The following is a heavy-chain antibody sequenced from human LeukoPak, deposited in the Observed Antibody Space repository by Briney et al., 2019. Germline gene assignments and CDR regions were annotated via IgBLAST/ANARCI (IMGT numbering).Heavy chain of an antibody. CDR2: IDSSGTT. J-gene: IGHJ4*02. CDR3: ARVLWLRGYYFDY. V-gene: IGHV4-4*07. CDR1: GGSFTTYY. D-gene: IGHD5-18*01. Sequence: SETLSLTCTVSGGSFTTYYWSWIRQPAGRGLEWIGHIDSSGTTNYNPSLKSRVTMSTDPSKNQFSLKLSSVTAADTAIYYCARVLWLRGYYFDYWGQGTLVTVSS.